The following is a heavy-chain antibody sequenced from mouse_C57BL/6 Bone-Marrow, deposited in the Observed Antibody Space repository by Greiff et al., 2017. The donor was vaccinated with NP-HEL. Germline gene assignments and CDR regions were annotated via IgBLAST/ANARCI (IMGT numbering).Heavy chain of an antibody. Sequence: VQLRQPGAELVMPGASVKLSCKASGYTFTSYWMHWVKQRPGQGLEWIGEIDPSDSYTNYNQKFKGKSTLTVDKSSSTAYMQLSSLTSEDSAVYYCARDGYYSAWFAYWGQGTLVTVSA. D-gene: IGHD2-3*01. V-gene: IGHV1-69*01. CDR1: GYTFTSYW. CDR3: ARDGYYSAWFAY. J-gene: IGHJ3*01. CDR2: IDPSDSYT.